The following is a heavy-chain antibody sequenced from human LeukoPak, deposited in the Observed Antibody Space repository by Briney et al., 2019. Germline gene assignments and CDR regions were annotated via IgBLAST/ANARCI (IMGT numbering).Heavy chain of an antibody. CDR3: AKLGIVVVVATPTWFDP. D-gene: IGHD2-15*01. CDR1: GFTFSSYA. V-gene: IGHV3-23*01. Sequence: PGGSLRLSCAASGFTFSSYAMSWVRQAPGKGLEWVSAISGSGGSTYYADSVKGRFTISRDNSKNTLYLQMNSLRAEDTAVYYCAKLGIVVVVATPTWFDPWGQGTLVTVSS. J-gene: IGHJ5*02. CDR2: ISGSGGST.